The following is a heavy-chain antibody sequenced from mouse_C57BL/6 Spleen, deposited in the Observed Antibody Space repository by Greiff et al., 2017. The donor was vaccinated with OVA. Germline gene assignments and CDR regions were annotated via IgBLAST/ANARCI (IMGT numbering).Heavy chain of an antibody. CDR3: ARGYDYDWSYAMDY. CDR2: IYPSDSET. J-gene: IGHJ4*01. CDR1: GYTFTSYW. Sequence: VQLKQPGAELVRPGSSVKLSCKASGYTFTSYWMDWVKQRPGQGLEWIGNIYPSDSETHYNQKFKDKATLTVDKSSSTAYMQLSSLTSEDSAVYYCARGYDYDWSYAMDYWGQGTSVTVSS. D-gene: IGHD2-4*01. V-gene: IGHV1-61*01.